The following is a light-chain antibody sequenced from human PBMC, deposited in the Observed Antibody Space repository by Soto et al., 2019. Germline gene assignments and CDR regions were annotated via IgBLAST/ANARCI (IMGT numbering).Light chain of an antibody. J-gene: IGKJ5*01. CDR1: QSVSTF. CDR3: QQRGDWPPIT. V-gene: IGKV3-11*01. CDR2: NAS. Sequence: EIVLTQSPATLSLSPGERAIHSCRASQSVSTFLAWFQQKPGQPPRLLIYNASNRTTGIPARFSGSGSGTDFTLTISSLEPEDFAVYYCQQRGDWPPITFGQGTRLEIK.